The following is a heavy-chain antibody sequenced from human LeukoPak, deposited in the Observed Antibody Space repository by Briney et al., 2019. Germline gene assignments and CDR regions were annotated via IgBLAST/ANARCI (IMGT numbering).Heavy chain of an antibody. CDR1: GGSFSGYY. Sequence: SETLSLTCAVYGGSFSGYYWSWIRQPPGKGLEWTGEINHSGSTNYNPSLKSRVTISVDTSKNQFSLKLSSVTAADTAVYYCARGYPDDYWGQGTLVTVSS. D-gene: IGHD2-2*01. CDR2: INHSGST. V-gene: IGHV4-34*01. J-gene: IGHJ4*02. CDR3: ARGYPDDY.